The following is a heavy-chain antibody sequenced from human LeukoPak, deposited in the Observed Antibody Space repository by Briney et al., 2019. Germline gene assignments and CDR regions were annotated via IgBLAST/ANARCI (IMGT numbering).Heavy chain of an antibody. CDR1: GFTFSNYN. CDR3: AREEEWYASGTYYKGFDS. J-gene: IGHJ4*02. CDR2: ISTRSTYI. Sequence: GGSLRLSCAASGFTFSNYNMNWVRQAPGKGLEWVSCISTRSTYIYYSDSVKGRFTISRDNAKNSLYLQMNSLRADDTAVYYCAREEEWYASGTYYKGFDSWGQGTLVTVSS. D-gene: IGHD3-10*01. V-gene: IGHV3-21*01.